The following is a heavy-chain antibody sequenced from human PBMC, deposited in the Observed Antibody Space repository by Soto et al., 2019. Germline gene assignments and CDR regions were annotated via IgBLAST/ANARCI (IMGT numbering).Heavy chain of an antibody. CDR1: GFTFSSYG. Sequence: GGSLRLSCAASGFTFSSYGMHWVRQAPGKGLEWVAVISYDGSNKYYADSVKGRFTISRDNSKNTLYLQMNSLRAEDTAVYYCANLPVFVTIPGIAVAGTSDYWGQGTLVTVSS. CDR2: ISYDGSNK. CDR3: ANLPVFVTIPGIAVAGTSDY. J-gene: IGHJ4*02. V-gene: IGHV3-30*18. D-gene: IGHD6-19*01.